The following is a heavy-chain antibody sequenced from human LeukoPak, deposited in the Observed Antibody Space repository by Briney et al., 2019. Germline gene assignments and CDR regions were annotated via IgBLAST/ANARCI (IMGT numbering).Heavy chain of an antibody. CDR2: INPSGGST. D-gene: IGHD4-17*01. V-gene: IGHV1-46*01. CDR1: GYTFTSYY. Sequence: GASVKVSCKASGYTFTSYYMHWLRQAPGQGLEWMGVINPSGGSTSYAQKFQGRVTMTRDTSTSTVYMELSSLRSEDTAVYYCARDYGDYVYDYGGQGTLVTVSS. J-gene: IGHJ4*02. CDR3: ARDYGDYVYDY.